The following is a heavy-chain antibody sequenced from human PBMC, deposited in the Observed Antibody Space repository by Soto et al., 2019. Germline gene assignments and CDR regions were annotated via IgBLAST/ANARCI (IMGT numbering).Heavy chain of an antibody. CDR3: VSDRRMISGIFSAY. Sequence: AETLRLTCAVSGVNVTTNCMRWVRQPPGKGLECVSVVCSGGPTLYADSLKGRVTISIDIVTNTLHLQLTHLTAEDTAEYYCVSDRRMISGIFSAYGGQGT. CDR1: GVNVTTNC. J-gene: IGHJ4*02. V-gene: IGHV3-53*01. CDR2: VCSGGPT. D-gene: IGHD3-16*01.